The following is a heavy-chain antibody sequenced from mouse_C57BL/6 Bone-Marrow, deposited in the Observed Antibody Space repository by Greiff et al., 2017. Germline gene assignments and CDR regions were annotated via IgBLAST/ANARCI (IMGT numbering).Heavy chain of an antibody. CDR1: GFSLTSYG. CDR3: ARTLITTVVAEGAFAY. CDR2: IWSGGST. V-gene: IGHV2-2*01. Sequence: QVQLQQSGPGLVQPSQSLSITCTVSGFSLTSYGVHWVRQSPGKGLEWLGVIWSGGSTDYNAAFISRLSISKDNSKSQVFFKMNSLQADDTAIYYCARTLITTVVAEGAFAYWGQGTLVTVSA. J-gene: IGHJ3*01. D-gene: IGHD1-1*01.